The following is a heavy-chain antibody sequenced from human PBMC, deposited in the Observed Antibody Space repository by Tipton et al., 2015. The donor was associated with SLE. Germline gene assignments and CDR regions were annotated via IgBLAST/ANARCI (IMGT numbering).Heavy chain of an antibody. Sequence: LRLSCTVSGGSISSYYWSWIRQPPGKGLEWIGYIYYRGSTNYNPSLKSRVTISVDTSKNQFSLKLSSVTAADTAVYYCARGTGPDAFDIWGQGTMVTVSS. D-gene: IGHD3/OR15-3a*01. J-gene: IGHJ3*02. V-gene: IGHV4-59*08. CDR2: IYYRGST. CDR3: ARGTGPDAFDI. CDR1: GGSISSYY.